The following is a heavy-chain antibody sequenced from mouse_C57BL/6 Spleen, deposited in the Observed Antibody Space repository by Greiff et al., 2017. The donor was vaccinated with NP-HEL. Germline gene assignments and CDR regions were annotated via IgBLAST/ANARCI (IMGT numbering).Heavy chain of an antibody. CDR2: IYPGDGDT. J-gene: IGHJ3*01. D-gene: IGHD2-1*01. V-gene: IGHV1-82*01. CDR1: GYAFSSSW. Sequence: QVQLKESGPELVKPGASVKISCKASGYAFSSSWMNWVKQRPGKGLEWIGRIYPGDGDTNYNGKFKGKATLTADKSSSTAYMQLSSLTSEDSAVYFCAHGNYEAYWGQGTLVTVSA. CDR3: AHGNYEAY.